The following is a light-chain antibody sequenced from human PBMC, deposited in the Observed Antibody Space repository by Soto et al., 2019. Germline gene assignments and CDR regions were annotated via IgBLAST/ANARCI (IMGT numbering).Light chain of an antibody. CDR1: SSDVGGYNY. CDR3: SSYTSSSTVV. CDR2: DVS. J-gene: IGLJ2*01. Sequence: QAASVSGSPGQSITISCTGISSDVGGYNYVSWYQQHPGKAPKLMIYDVSNRPSGVSNRFSGSKSGNTASLTISGLQAEDEADYYCSSYTSSSTVVFGGGTKLTVL. V-gene: IGLV2-14*01.